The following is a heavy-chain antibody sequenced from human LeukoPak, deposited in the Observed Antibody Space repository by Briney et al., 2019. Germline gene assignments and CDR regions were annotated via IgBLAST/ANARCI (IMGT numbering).Heavy chain of an antibody. J-gene: IGHJ3*01. D-gene: IGHD3-9*01. CDR1: GFTFSSYG. Sequence: GGSLSPSCAASGFTFSSYGIGWVRQAPGKGLEWVSSISSSSSYIYYADSVKGRFTISRDNAKNSLYLQMNSLRAEDTAVYYCARSELRYFDWLLFGVWGQGAMATVSS. CDR3: ARSELRYFDWLLFGV. CDR2: ISSSSSYI. V-gene: IGHV3-21*01.